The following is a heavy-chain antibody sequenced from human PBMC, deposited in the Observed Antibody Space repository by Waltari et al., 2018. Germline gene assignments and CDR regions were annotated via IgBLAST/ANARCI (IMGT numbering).Heavy chain of an antibody. D-gene: IGHD3-3*01. J-gene: IGHJ4*02. CDR2: FDPEGGET. CDR3: ATRAEWLRYYFDY. Sequence: QDRLVQPGAEVRRPGPSVEVSCLACGYTRTALSMHWVRRAPGTGLEGMGGFDPEGGETSYAQKLEGRVTMTEDTSTGPADMELSSLRSEDTAVYCCATRAEWLRYYFDYWGQGTLVTVSS. V-gene: IGHV1-24*01. CDR1: GYTRTALS.